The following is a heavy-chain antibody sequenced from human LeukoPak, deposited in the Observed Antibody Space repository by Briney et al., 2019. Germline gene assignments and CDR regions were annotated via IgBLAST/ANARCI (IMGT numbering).Heavy chain of an antibody. CDR2: ISSSSSYI. V-gene: IGHV3-21*01. CDR1: GFTFSSYS. CDR3: ASGCSSTSCFGNWFDP. J-gene: IGHJ5*02. Sequence: GGSLRLSCAASGFTFSSYSMNWVRQAPRKGLEWVSSISSSSSYIYYADSVKGRFTISRDNAKNSLYLQMNSLRAEDTAVYYCASGCSSTSCFGNWFDPWGQGTLVTVSS. D-gene: IGHD2-2*01.